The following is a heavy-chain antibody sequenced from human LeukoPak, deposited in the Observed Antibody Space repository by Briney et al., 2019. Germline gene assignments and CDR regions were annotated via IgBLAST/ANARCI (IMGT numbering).Heavy chain of an antibody. Sequence: GGSLRLSCAASGFTFSSYAMSWVRQAPGKGLEWVSAISDSGGSKYYADFVKGRFTISRDNSKNTLYLQMNSLRAEDTAVYYCAKDLEGILTEPWYWFDPWGQGPLVTVSS. CDR2: ISDSGGSK. CDR3: AKDLEGILTEPWYWFDP. J-gene: IGHJ5*02. V-gene: IGHV3-23*01. CDR1: GFTFSSYA. D-gene: IGHD3-9*01.